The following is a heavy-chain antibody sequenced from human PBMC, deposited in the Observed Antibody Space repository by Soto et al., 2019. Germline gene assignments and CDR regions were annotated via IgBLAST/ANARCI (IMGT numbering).Heavy chain of an antibody. CDR2: INPAGTIT. CDR3: TSDTFERRDT. J-gene: IGHJ5*02. CDR1: GFPFSHYW. Sequence: MQMVESGGGSVQPGGSLRLSCAASGFPFSHYWMHWVRQTPGKGLVWVSRINPAGTITNYADSVEGRFTISRDNADSALFLQMNSLSAEDTAIYYCTSDTFERRDTWGQGTLVTVSS. V-gene: IGHV3-74*01. D-gene: IGHD3-16*01.